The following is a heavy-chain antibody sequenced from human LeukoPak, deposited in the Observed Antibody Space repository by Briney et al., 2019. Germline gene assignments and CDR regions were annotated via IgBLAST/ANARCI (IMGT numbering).Heavy chain of an antibody. CDR2: INSGGSET. V-gene: IGHV3-74*01. CDR1: GFTFSRSW. Sequence: AGGSLRLSCAAAGFTFSRSWMHWVRQAPGRGLEWLSRINSGGSETNYADSVRGRFTISRDNAKNTLYLQMNNLRAEDTAVYYCARIGYDNSYGAEDYWGQGTLVTVSS. J-gene: IGHJ4*02. D-gene: IGHD5-18*01. CDR3: ARIGYDNSYGAEDY.